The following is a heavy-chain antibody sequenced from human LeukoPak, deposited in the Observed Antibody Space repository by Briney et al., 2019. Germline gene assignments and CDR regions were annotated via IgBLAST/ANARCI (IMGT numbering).Heavy chain of an antibody. CDR1: GGSISSGDYY. Sequence: SETLSLTCTVSGGSISSGDYYWSWIRQPPGKGLEWIGYIYYSGSTYYNPSLKSRVTISVDTSKNQFSLKLSSVTAADTAVYYCARDRGSSSPEPGLDYWSQGTLVTVSS. CDR2: IYYSGST. D-gene: IGHD6-13*01. J-gene: IGHJ4*02. CDR3: ARDRGSSSPEPGLDY. V-gene: IGHV4-30-4*01.